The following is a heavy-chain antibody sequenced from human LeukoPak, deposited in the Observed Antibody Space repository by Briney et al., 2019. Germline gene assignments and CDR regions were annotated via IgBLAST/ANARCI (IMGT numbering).Heavy chain of an antibody. V-gene: IGHV1-18*01. CDR3: ARANPRSGSYYKLDY. CDR2: ISAYNGNT. CDR1: GYTFTSYG. D-gene: IGHD3-10*01. J-gene: IGHJ4*02. Sequence: ASVKVSCKASGYTFTSYGISWVRQAPGQGLEWMGWISAYNGNTNYAQKLQGRVTMTTDTSTSTACMELRSLRSDDTAVYYCARANPRSGSYYKLDYWGQGTLVTVSS.